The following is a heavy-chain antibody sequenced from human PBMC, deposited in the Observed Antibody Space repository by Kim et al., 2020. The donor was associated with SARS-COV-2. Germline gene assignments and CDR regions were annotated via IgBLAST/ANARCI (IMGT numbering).Heavy chain of an antibody. Sequence: SLQSRVTISVDTSKNQFSLKLSSVTAADTAVYYCAREMTTVTTGSDWFDPWGQGTLVTVSS. CDR3: AREMTTVTTGSDWFDP. D-gene: IGHD4-17*01. J-gene: IGHJ5*02. V-gene: IGHV4-59*01.